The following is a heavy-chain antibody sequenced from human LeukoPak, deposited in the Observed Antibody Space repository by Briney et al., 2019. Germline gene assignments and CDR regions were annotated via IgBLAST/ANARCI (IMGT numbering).Heavy chain of an antibody. CDR2: FDPEDGET. Sequence: GSVKVSCKASGYTFTGYYMHWVRQAPGKGLEWMGGFDPEDGETFYAQKFQGRVTMTEDTSTDAAYMELSSLRSEDTAVYYCATDYYYDSSGSYYTVVYWGQGTLVTVSS. J-gene: IGHJ4*02. CDR1: GYTFTGYY. D-gene: IGHD3-22*01. CDR3: ATDYYYDSSGSYYTVVY. V-gene: IGHV1-24*01.